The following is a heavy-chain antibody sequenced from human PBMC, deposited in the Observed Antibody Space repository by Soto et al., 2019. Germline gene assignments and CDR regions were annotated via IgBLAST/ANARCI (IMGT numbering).Heavy chain of an antibody. CDR1: SGAISNTNW. V-gene: IGHV4-4*02. CDR3: AKMGGKPFDV. D-gene: IGHD3-16*01. J-gene: IGHJ3*01. Sequence: QVQLQESGPGLVEPSGTLSLTCAVSSGAISNTNWWSWVRQPPGKGLEWIGEIYHSGNINYNPSLKGRVAKSGDESKNHFPLRLGSVPAADAAVYYCAKMGGKPFDVWGKGTLVTVSS. CDR2: IYHSGNI.